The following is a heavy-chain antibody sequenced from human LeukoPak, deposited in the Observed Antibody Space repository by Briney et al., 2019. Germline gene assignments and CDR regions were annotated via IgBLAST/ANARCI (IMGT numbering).Heavy chain of an antibody. CDR2: INHSGST. D-gene: IGHD2-2*01. V-gene: IGHV4-34*09. CDR3: ARGRVVPAAHFDY. J-gene: IGHJ4*02. Sequence: SETLSLTCAVYAGSFSGYYWSWIRQPPGKGLEWIGEINHSGSTNYNPSLKSRVTISVDTSKNQFSLKLSSVTAADTAVYYCARGRVVPAAHFDYWGQGTLVTVSS. CDR1: AGSFSGYY.